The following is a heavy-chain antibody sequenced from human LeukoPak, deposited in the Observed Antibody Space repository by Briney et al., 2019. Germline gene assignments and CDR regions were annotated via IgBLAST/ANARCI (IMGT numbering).Heavy chain of an antibody. J-gene: IGHJ3*02. D-gene: IGHD3-22*01. CDR3: ARVGPPRRDHYYPSSGDYLPVFEI. V-gene: IGHV1-69*13. CDR2: SIPIFSRA. Sequence: ASVKVSCKASGGTFSSYAISWVRQAPGQGLQWMGGSIPIFSRADYAQRFQDRITISWDASTGTDYMELRSLTFDDTAVYYCARVGPPRRDHYYPSSGDYLPVFEIWGHGTMVTVSS. CDR1: GGTFSSYA.